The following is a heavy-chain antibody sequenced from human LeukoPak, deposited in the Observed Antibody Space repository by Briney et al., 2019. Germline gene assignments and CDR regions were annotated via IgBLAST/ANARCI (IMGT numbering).Heavy chain of an antibody. J-gene: IGHJ4*02. V-gene: IGHV3-21*01. D-gene: IGHD6-19*01. CDR2: ISSSSSYI. Sequence: GGSLRLSCAASGFTFSSYCMNWVRQAPGKGLEWVSSISSSSSYIYYADSVKGRFTISRDNAKNSLYLQMNSLRAEDTAVYYCASHFLSIAVAEDYWGQGTLVTVSS. CDR3: ASHFLSIAVAEDY. CDR1: GFTFSSYC.